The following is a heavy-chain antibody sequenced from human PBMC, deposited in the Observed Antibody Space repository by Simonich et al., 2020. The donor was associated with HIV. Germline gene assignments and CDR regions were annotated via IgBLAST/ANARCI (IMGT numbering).Heavy chain of an antibody. D-gene: IGHD2-2*01. CDR3: ARDGRKGSSTSCSDY. CDR1: GFTVSSYS. V-gene: IGHV3-21*01. J-gene: IGHJ4*02. CDR2: ISSSSSSI. Sequence: EVQLVESGGGLVKPGGSLRLSCAASGFTVSSYSMNWVRQAPGKGLEWVSSISSSSSSIYYADSVKGRFTITRDNAKNSLYLQMNSLRAEDTAVYYCARDGRKGSSTSCSDYWGQGTLVTVSS.